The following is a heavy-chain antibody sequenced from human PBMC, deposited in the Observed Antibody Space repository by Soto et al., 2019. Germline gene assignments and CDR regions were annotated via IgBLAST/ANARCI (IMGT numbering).Heavy chain of an antibody. V-gene: IGHV3-64D*06. J-gene: IGHJ4*02. CDR2: ISSNGGST. D-gene: IGHD6-13*01. CDR3: VKTGGIAAAGTFDY. CDR1: GFTFSSYA. Sequence: VSLRLSCSASGFTFSSYAMHWVRQAPGKGLEYVSAISSNGGSTYYADSVKGRFTISRDNSKNTLYLQMSSLRAEDTAVYYCVKTGGIAAAGTFDYWGQGTLVTVSS.